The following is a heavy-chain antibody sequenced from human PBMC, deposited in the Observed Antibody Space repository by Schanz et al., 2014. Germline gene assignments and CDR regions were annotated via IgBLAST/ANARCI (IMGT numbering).Heavy chain of an antibody. V-gene: IGHV1-69*02. Sequence: QVQLVQSGAEVKKPGSSMKVSCKASGYTFTSYGISWVRQAPGQGLEWMGRIIPILGIANYAQKFQGKVTITADKSTFTAYMDVSSLRTEERAVYYEAGSYSNSTSGYTCYYYMDDWGQGTTVTVAS. CDR3: AGSYSNSTSGYTCYYYMDD. CDR1: GYTFTSYG. CDR2: IIPILGIA. J-gene: IGHJ6*03. D-gene: IGHD2-2*02.